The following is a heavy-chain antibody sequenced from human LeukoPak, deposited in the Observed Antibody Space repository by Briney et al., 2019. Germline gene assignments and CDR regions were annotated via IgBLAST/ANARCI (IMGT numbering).Heavy chain of an antibody. CDR2: IYYSGST. V-gene: IGHV4-34*01. CDR1: GGSFSGYY. Sequence: SETLSLTCAVYGGSFSGYYWSWIRQPPGKGLEWIGSIYYSGSTYYNPSLKSRVTISVDTSKNQFSLKLSSVTAADTAVYYCARHTYSGSYLLTIYYFDYWGQGTLVTVSS. J-gene: IGHJ4*02. CDR3: ARHTYSGSYLLTIYYFDY. D-gene: IGHD1-26*01.